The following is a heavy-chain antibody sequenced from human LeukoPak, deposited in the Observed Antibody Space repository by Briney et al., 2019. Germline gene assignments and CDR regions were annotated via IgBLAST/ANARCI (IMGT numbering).Heavy chain of an antibody. V-gene: IGHV3-23*01. CDR3: AKDQNYAFDY. D-gene: IGHD1-7*01. CDR1: GFAFSTFA. Sequence: GGSLRLSCAASGFAFSTFAMSWVRQAPGKGLEWVSALSGNGAKTYYADSVKGRFTISRDNSENSLYLQMNSLRAEDTAIYFCAKDQNYAFDYWGRGALVTVSS. CDR2: LSGNGAKT. J-gene: IGHJ4*02.